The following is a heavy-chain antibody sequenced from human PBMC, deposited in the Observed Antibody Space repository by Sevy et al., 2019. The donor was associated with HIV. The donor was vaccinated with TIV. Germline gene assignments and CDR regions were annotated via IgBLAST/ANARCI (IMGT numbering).Heavy chain of an antibody. CDR3: AREGCTKPHDY. CDR1: GFTFSKYS. D-gene: IGHD2-8*01. J-gene: IGHJ4*02. CDR2: LSFGCGEI. Sequence: GRSLRLSCAASGFTFSKYSMSWVRQPPGKGLEWVSTLSFGCGEINYADSVKGRFTISRDNSKSSAYLQMNNLRPEDRAVYYCAREGCTKPHDYWGQGTLVTVSS. V-gene: IGHV3-23*01.